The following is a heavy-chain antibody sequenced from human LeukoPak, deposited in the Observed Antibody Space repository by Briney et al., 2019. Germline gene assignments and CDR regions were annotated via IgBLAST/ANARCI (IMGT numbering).Heavy chain of an antibody. Sequence: PGGSLRLSCAASGFTFSNYGMSWVRQAPGKGPERVSSISGSGGSTYYADSVKGRFTVSRDNSKNTQYLQMNSLRAEDTAVYYCATYRERRSDYWGQGTLVTVSS. CDR2: ISGSGGST. D-gene: IGHD1-1*01. CDR3: ATYRERRSDY. J-gene: IGHJ4*02. CDR1: GFTFSNYG. V-gene: IGHV3-23*01.